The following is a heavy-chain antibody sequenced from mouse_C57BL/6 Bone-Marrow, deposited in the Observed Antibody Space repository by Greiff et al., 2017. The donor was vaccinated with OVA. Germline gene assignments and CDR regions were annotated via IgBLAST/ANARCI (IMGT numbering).Heavy chain of an antibody. CDR2: INPNTGGT. V-gene: IGHV1-18*01. D-gene: IGHD2-2*01. J-gene: IGHJ3*01. CDR3: ARCGYD. CDR1: GYSFTDYN. Sequence: VQLQQSGPELVKPGASVKIPCKASGYSFTDYNMDWVKQSHGKSLEWIGDINPNTGGTIYNQKFKGKATLTVDKSSSTAYMELRSLTSEDTAVYYCARCGYDWGQGTLVTVSA.